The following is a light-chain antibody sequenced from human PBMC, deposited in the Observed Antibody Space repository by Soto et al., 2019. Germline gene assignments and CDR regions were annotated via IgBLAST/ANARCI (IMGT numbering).Light chain of an antibody. CDR2: TDS. Sequence: QSVVTQPPSASGTPGQRVTISCSGSSSNIGSRTVNWYQQLPGTSPKLLIYTDSRRPSGVPDRFSGSRSGTSASLAISGLQSEDEADYYCSSYTNINTRACVFGTGTKVTVL. CDR3: SSYTNINTRACV. J-gene: IGLJ1*01. CDR1: SSNIGSRT. V-gene: IGLV1-44*01.